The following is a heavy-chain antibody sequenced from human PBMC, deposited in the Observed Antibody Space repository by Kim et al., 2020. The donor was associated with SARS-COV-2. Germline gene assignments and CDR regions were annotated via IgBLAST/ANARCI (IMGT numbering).Heavy chain of an antibody. D-gene: IGHD2-15*01. CDR3: ARGRGYCSGGSCPPGGY. Sequence: SETLSLTCAVYGGSFSGYYWSWIRQPPGKGLEWIGEINHSGSTNYNPSLKSRVTISVDTSKNQFSLKLSSVTAADTAVYYCARGRGYCSGGSCPPGGYWGQGTLVTVSS. V-gene: IGHV4-34*01. CDR2: INHSGST. CDR1: GGSFSGYY. J-gene: IGHJ4*02.